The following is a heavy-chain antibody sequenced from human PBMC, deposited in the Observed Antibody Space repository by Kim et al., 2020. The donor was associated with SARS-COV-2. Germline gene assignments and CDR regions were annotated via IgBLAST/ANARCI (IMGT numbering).Heavy chain of an antibody. CDR2: IGIDGTIT. V-gene: IGHV3-74*01. J-gene: IGHJ4*02. CDR1: GFTFSTSW. Sequence: GGSLRLSCAASGFTFSTSWMHWVRQTPGKGLVWVAHIGIDGTITNYADFVKGRFTISRDNAKNGLYLQMSSLRAEDTAVYYCAGDVGFSGSWGQGTLVTVSA. CDR3: AGDVGFSGS. D-gene: IGHD6-25*01.